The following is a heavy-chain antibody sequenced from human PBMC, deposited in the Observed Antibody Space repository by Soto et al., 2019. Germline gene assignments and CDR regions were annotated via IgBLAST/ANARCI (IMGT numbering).Heavy chain of an antibody. D-gene: IGHD1-20*01. J-gene: IGHJ4*02. CDR1: GFTFSDYW. CDR2: IKSDGSST. Sequence: EVHLVESGGGLVQPGGSLRLSFVASGFTFSDYWMHWVRQAPGKGLVWVSRIKSDGSSTSYADALAGRFTISRANAKNTLFLQTTSLRAEDSAVYYCVRAVTATPDYWGQGTLVTVSS. V-gene: IGHV3-74*01. CDR3: VRAVTATPDY.